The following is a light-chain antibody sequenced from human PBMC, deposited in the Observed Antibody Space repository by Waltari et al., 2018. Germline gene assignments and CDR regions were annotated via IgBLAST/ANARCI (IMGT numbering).Light chain of an antibody. CDR2: EDY. Sequence: NFMLTQPHSVSESPGKTATISCTRSSGSIASNFVQWFQQRPGSSPTTVIYEDYQRPSGVPDRCSGSIDSSSNSASLTISGLKTEDEADYYCQSYDSNNHGVFGGGTKLTVL. CDR3: QSYDSNNHGV. CDR1: SGSIASNF. J-gene: IGLJ3*02. V-gene: IGLV6-57*01.